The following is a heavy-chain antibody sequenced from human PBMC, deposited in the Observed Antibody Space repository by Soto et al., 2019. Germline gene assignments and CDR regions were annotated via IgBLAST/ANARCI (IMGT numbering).Heavy chain of an antibody. CDR1: GFTFSSYG. J-gene: IGHJ6*02. CDR3: AKDRSLLWFGASPGYYYYYGMDV. Sequence: GGSLRLSCAASGFTFSSYGMHWVRQAPGKGLEWVAVISYDGSNKYYADSVKGRFTISRDNSKNTLYLQMNSLRAEDTAVYYCAKDRSLLWFGASPGYYYYYGMDVWGQGTTVTVSS. V-gene: IGHV3-30*18. D-gene: IGHD3-10*01. CDR2: ISYDGSNK.